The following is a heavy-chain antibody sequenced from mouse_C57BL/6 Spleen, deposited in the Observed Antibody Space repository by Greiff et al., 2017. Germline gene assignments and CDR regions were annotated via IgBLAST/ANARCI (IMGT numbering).Heavy chain of an antibody. J-gene: IGHJ3*01. V-gene: IGHV1-36*01. Sequence: VQLQQSGPVLVKPGPSVKISCKASGFTFPDYYMHWVKQTHGTSLQWIGLVYPYNGGTSSNQQFKGKATLTVDTSSSTAYMELNRLTSEDSAVYYSARGDYDVGGFAYWGQGTLVTVSA. CDR1: GFTFPDYY. CDR3: ARGDYDVGGFAY. D-gene: IGHD2-4*01. CDR2: VYPYNGGT.